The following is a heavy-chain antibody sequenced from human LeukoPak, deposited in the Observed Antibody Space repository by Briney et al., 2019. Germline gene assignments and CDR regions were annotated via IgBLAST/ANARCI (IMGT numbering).Heavy chain of an antibody. CDR3: ANEIRPNDY. CDR2: IWYDGSNK. CDR1: GFTFSSCG. Sequence: GGSLRLSCAASGFTFSSCGMHWVRQAPGKGLEWVAVIWYDGSNKYYADSVKGRFTISRDNSKNTLYLQMNSLRADDTAVYYCANEIRPNDYWGQGTLVTVSS. D-gene: IGHD4-17*01. V-gene: IGHV3-33*06. J-gene: IGHJ4*02.